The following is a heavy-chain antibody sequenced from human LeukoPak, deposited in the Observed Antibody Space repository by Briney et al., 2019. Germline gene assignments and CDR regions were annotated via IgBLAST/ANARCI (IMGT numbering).Heavy chain of an antibody. CDR1: GYRFTSYW. CDR2: IYPGDSDT. V-gene: IGHV5-51*01. D-gene: IGHD4-17*01. CDR3: ARPGAATVTRDAFDI. J-gene: IGHJ3*02. Sequence: GESLKISCKGSGYRFTSYWIGWVRQMPGKGLEWMGIIYPGDSDTRYSPSFQGQVTISADKSISTAYLQWSSLKASDTAMYYCARPGAATVTRDAFDIWGQGTMVTVSS.